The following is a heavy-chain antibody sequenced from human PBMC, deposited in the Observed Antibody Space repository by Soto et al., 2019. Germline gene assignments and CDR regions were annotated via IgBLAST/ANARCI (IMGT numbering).Heavy chain of an antibody. CDR3: EKLDEGVLQYDYYAMDV. CDR2: ISYDGSNK. CDR1: GFTFSNYG. Sequence: QVHLVESGGGVVQPGRSPRLSCVASGFTFSNYGMHWVRQAPGKGLEWVAVISYDGSNKYYADSVKGRFTISRDNSKNTLYLQMTSLRTEDTALYYCEKLDEGVLQYDYYAMDVWGQGTTVTVSS. D-gene: IGHD2-8*01. J-gene: IGHJ6*02. V-gene: IGHV3-30*18.